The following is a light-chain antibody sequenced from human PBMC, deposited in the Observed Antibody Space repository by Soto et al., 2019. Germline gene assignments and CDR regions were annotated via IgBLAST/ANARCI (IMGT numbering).Light chain of an antibody. CDR1: GSNIGTNT. J-gene: IGLJ3*02. V-gene: IGLV1-44*01. Sequence: QSVLTQPPSASGTPGQRVTISCSGSGSNIGTNTVNWYQQLPGTAPKLLIYHDYQRPSGIPDRFSGSKSGTSASLDISGLQSDDEADYYCTAWDGSLDGRVFGGGTKLTVL. CDR2: HDY. CDR3: TAWDGSLDGRV.